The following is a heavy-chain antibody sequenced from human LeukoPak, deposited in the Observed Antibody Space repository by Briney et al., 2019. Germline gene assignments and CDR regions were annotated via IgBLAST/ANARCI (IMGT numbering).Heavy chain of an antibody. CDR1: GISFSSYS. CDR3: AGVPNYYYYYYMDV. V-gene: IGHV3-21*01. J-gene: IGHJ6*03. Sequence: GGSLRLSCAASGISFSSYSMNWVRQAPGKGLEWVSSISSASNYIYYAVSVKGRFTISRDNTKNSLYLQMNSLRAEDTAVYYCAGVPNYYYYYYMDVWGKGTTVTVSS. CDR2: ISSASNYI.